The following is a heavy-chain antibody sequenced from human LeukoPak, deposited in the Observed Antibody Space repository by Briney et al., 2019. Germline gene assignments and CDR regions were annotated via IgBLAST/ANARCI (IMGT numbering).Heavy chain of an antibody. D-gene: IGHD6-19*01. CDR1: GFTFSSYS. CDR2: ISSSSSYI. V-gene: IGHV3-21*01. Sequence: GGSLRLSCAASGFTFSSYSMNWVRQAPGKGLEWVSSISSSSSYIYYADSVKGRFTISRDNAKNSLYLQMNSLRAEDTAVYYCARVGIAVADAFDIWGQGTMVTVSS. J-gene: IGHJ3*02. CDR3: ARVGIAVADAFDI.